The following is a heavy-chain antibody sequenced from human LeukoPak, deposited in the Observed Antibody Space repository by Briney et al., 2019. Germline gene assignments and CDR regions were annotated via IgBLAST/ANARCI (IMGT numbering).Heavy chain of an antibody. D-gene: IGHD2-2*01. Sequence: ASVKVSCKASGYTFTSYYMHWVRQAPGQGLEWMGIINPSGGSTSYAQKFQGRVTMTRDTSTGTVYMELSSLRSEDTAMYYCARGSTSDWPLDHWGQETLVTISS. CDR1: GYTFTSYY. J-gene: IGHJ4*02. V-gene: IGHV1-46*01. CDR2: INPSGGST. CDR3: ARGSTSDWPLDH.